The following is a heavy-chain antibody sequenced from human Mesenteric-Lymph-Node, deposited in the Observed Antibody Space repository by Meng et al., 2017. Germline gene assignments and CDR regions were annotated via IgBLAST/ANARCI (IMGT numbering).Heavy chain of an antibody. Sequence: SVKVSCKASGGTFSSYAISWVRQAPGQGLEWMGGIIPIFGTANYAQKFQGRVTITADESTGTAYMELSSLRSEDTAVYYCARSYYDSSGYYYADAFDIWGQGTMVTVSS. D-gene: IGHD3-22*01. J-gene: IGHJ3*02. CDR1: GGTFSSYA. CDR3: ARSYYDSSGYYYADAFDI. CDR2: IIPIFGTA. V-gene: IGHV1-69*13.